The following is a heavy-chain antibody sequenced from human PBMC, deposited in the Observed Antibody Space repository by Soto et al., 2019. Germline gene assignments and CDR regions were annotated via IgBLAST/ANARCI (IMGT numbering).Heavy chain of an antibody. J-gene: IGHJ2*01. CDR2: IYWDDDK. CDR1: GSSIRSTAGE. Sequence: TLMTQERIIRIAETGTGSSIRSTAGEMNWIRQPPGKALEWLALIYWDDDKRYSPSLKSRPTTTKDTSKNQVVLTMTNMDPVETATYYCAHIFCFWYC. V-gene: IGHV2-5*02. CDR3: AHIFCFWYC. D-gene: IGHD3-3*01.